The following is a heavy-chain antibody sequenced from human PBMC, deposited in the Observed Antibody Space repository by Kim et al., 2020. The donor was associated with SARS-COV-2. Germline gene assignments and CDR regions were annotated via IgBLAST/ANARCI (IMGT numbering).Heavy chain of an antibody. Sequence: GGSLRLSCAASGFTFSSYSMNWVRQAPGKGLEWVSSISSSSSYIYYADSVKGRFTISRDNAKNSLYLQMNSLRAEDTAVYYCARDIKIPHCGGDCYSLILGAFDIWGRGTMVTVSS. V-gene: IGHV3-21*01. D-gene: IGHD2-21*01. CDR1: GFTFSSYS. CDR2: ISSSSSYI. CDR3: ARDIKIPHCGGDCYSLILGAFDI. J-gene: IGHJ3*02.